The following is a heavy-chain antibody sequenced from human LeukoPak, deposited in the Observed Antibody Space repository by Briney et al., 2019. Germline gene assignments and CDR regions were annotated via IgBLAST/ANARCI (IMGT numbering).Heavy chain of an antibody. J-gene: IGHJ4*02. Sequence: GRSLRLSCAASGFTFDDYAMHWVRQAPGKGLEWVSGISWNSGSIGYADSVKGRFTISRDNAKNSLYLQMNSLRAEDTALYYRAKDFCSGGSCYFDYWGQGTLVTVSS. D-gene: IGHD2-15*01. CDR2: ISWNSGSI. V-gene: IGHV3-9*01. CDR1: GFTFDDYA. CDR3: AKDFCSGGSCYFDY.